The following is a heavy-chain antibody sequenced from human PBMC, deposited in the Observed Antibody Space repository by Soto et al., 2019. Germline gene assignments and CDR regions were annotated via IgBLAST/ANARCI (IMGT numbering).Heavy chain of an antibody. CDR2: ISGSGGST. V-gene: IGHV3-23*01. CDR3: AKIGYSFTVTTFGYFDY. CDR1: GFTFSSYA. D-gene: IGHD4-17*01. J-gene: IGHJ4*02. Sequence: GGSLRLSCAASGFTFSSYAMSWVRQAPGKGLEWVSAISGSGGSTYYADSVKGRFTISRDNSKNTLYLQMNSLRAEDTAVYYCAKIGYSFTVTTFGYFDYWGQGTLVTVSS.